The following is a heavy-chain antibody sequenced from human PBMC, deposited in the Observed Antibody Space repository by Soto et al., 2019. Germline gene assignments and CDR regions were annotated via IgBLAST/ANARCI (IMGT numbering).Heavy chain of an antibody. CDR2: ISYDGTNK. Sequence: TVGSLRLSCAASGFSFSISPMHWVRQAPGKGPEWVALISYDGTNKFYADSVNGRFTISRDNSKSTLYLQVDSLRPEDAAVYYCARDPKASGGQHWAFNYFVSCGQRTLVTVSS. V-gene: IGHV3-30-3*01. J-gene: IGHJ4*02. D-gene: IGHD7-27*01. CDR3: ARDPKASGGQHWAFNYFVS. CDR1: GFSFSISP.